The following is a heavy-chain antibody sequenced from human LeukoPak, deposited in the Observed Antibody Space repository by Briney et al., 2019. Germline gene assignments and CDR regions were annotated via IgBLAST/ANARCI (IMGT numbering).Heavy chain of an antibody. CDR2: ISWNSGSI. D-gene: IGHD3-9*01. Sequence: GRSLRLSCAASGFTFDDYAMHWVRQAPGKGLEWVSGISWNSGSIGYDDSLKGLFTISRDNAKNSLYLQMNSLRHEDMALYYCAKANYDILTGYIDYWGQGTLVTVSS. CDR3: AKANYDILTGYIDY. V-gene: IGHV3-9*03. CDR1: GFTFDDYA. J-gene: IGHJ4*02.